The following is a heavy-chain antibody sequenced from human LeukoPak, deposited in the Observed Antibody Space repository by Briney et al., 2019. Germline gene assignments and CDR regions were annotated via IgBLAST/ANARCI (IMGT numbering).Heavy chain of an antibody. CDR3: AKDSSDILTGYYSYYYYYYMDV. Sequence: GGSLRLSCAASGFTVSSNYMSWVRQAPGKGLEWVSVIYSGGSTYYADSVKGRFTISRDNSKNTLYLQMNSLRAEDTAVYYCAKDSSDILTGYYSYYYYYYMDVWGKGTTVTVSS. V-gene: IGHV3-53*01. D-gene: IGHD3-9*01. CDR1: GFTVSSNY. J-gene: IGHJ6*03. CDR2: IYSGGST.